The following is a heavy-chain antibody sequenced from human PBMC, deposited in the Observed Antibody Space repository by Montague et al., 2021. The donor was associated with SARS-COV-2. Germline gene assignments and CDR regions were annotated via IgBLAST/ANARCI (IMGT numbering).Heavy chain of an antibody. CDR1: GDSVSSHSAA. CDR3: AREQQWLGAVYYYYGMDV. V-gene: IGHV6-1*01. D-gene: IGHD6-19*01. CDR2: TYYRSKWYN. Sequence: CAISGDSVSSHSAAWNWIRQSPSRGLEWLGRTYYRSKWYNDYALXVKSRITINPDTSKNQFSLQLNSVTPEDTAVYYRAREQQWLGAVYYYYGMDVWGQGTTVTVSS. J-gene: IGHJ6*02.